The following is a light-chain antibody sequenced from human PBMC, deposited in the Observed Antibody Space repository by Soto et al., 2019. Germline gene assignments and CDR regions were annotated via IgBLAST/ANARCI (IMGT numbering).Light chain of an antibody. CDR3: QQRSNWPPT. J-gene: IGKJ3*01. CDR1: QSVSSY. CDR2: DAS. V-gene: IGKV3-11*01. Sequence: EIVLTQSPATLSLSPGERATLSCRASQSVSSYLAWYQQKPGQAPRLLIYDASNRATGIPARFSGSGSETDFTLTISSLEHEDFAVYYCQQRSNWPPTFGPGTKVDIK.